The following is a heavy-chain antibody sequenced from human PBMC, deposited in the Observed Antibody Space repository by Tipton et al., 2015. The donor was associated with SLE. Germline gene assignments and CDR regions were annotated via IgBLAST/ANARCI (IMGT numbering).Heavy chain of an antibody. Sequence: SLRLSCAASGFTFSNYLMNWVRQAPGKGLEWVANIKQDGNEKYYVDSVKGRFSISRDNAKKSLYLQMNSLRADDTAVYYCAKIDPSGWYYFDYWGQGILVTVSS. CDR2: IKQDGNEK. CDR3: AKIDPSGWYYFDY. J-gene: IGHJ4*02. CDR1: GFTFSNYL. V-gene: IGHV3-7*01. D-gene: IGHD6-19*01.